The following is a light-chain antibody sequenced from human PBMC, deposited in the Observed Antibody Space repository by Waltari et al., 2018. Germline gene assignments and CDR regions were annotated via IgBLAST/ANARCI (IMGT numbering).Light chain of an antibody. J-gene: IGKJ5*01. Sequence: EIVLTQSPATLSLSPGDRATLSCRASHSVDNSLAWYQQKLGHAPRLLIYDVFYRATGIPARFSGRGSGTDFTLTISSLEPEDFALYFCQQRRDWPITFGQGTRLEIK. CDR2: DVF. CDR3: QQRRDWPIT. V-gene: IGKV3-11*01. CDR1: HSVDNS.